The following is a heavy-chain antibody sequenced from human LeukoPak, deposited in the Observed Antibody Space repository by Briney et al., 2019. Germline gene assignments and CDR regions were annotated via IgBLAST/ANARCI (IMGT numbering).Heavy chain of an antibody. D-gene: IGHD4-11*01. CDR3: ARDLYRDSLPVSWFDP. V-gene: IGHV1-18*01. CDR1: GYTFTSYG. Sequence: VASVKVSCKASGYTFTSYGISWVRQAPGQGLEWMGWISDYNGNTNYAQKLQGRVTMTTDTSTSTAYMELRGLRSDDTAVYYCARDLYRDSLPVSWFDPWGQGTLVTVSS. CDR2: ISDYNGNT. J-gene: IGHJ5*02.